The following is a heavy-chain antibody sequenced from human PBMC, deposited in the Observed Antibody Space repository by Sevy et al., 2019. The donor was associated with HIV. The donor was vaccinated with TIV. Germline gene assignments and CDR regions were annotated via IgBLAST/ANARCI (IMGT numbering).Heavy chain of an antibody. Sequence: GGSLRLSYAVSGFNFNIYSMSWVRQAPGKGLEWVSTLSFGCGKINYADSVKGRFIISRDDSKNTLYLQMNSLRAEDTAVYFCAREGCTRPQDYWGQGTLVTVSS. J-gene: IGHJ4*02. V-gene: IGHV3-23*01. CDR2: LSFGCGKI. CDR1: GFNFNIYS. D-gene: IGHD2-8*01. CDR3: AREGCTRPQDY.